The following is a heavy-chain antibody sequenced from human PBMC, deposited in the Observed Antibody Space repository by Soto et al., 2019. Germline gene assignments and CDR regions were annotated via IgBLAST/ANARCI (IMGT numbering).Heavy chain of an antibody. CDR2: ISAYNGNT. D-gene: IGHD3-3*01. CDR3: VRSYYDFWSGPYYFDY. CDR1: GYTFTSYG. V-gene: IGHV1-18*04. J-gene: IGHJ4*02. Sequence: QVQLVQSGAEVKKPGASVKVSCKASGYTFTSYGISWVRQAPGQGLEWMGWISAYNGNTNYAQKLQGSVTMTTDTSTSTAYMELRSLRSDDTAVYYCVRSYYDFWSGPYYFDYWGQGTLVTVSS.